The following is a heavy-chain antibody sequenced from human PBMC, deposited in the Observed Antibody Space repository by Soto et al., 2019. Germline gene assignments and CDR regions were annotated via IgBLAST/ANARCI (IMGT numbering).Heavy chain of an antibody. CDR3: AKRPWFDP. V-gene: IGHV3-23*01. Sequence: GGSLRLSCAASGFTFSSYAMSWVRQAPGMGLEWVSTISGGGSSTYSADSLKGRFTISRDNSKNTLYLQMNSLRVEDAAVYYCAKRPWFDPWGQGTLVTVSS. CDR2: ISGGGSST. CDR1: GFTFSSYA. J-gene: IGHJ5*02.